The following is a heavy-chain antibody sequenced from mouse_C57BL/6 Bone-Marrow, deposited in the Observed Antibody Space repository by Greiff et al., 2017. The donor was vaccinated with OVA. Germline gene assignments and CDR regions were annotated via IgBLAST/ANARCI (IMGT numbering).Heavy chain of an antibody. CDR2: IRNKANGYTT. Sequence: EVNVVESGGGLVQPGGSLSLSCAASGFTFTDYYMSWVRQPPGKALEWLGFIRNKANGYTTEYSASVKGRFTISRDNSQSILYLQMNALRAEDSATYYCARHYYGSSLYAMDYWGQGTSVTVSS. CDR3: ARHYYGSSLYAMDY. J-gene: IGHJ4*01. CDR1: GFTFTDYY. V-gene: IGHV7-3*01. D-gene: IGHD1-1*01.